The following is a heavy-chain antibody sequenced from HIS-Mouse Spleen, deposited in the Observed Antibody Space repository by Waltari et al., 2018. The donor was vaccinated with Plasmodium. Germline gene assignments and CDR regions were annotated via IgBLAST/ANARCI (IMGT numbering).Heavy chain of an antibody. D-gene: IGHD4-4*01. Sequence: QLQLQESGPGLVKPSETLSLTCTVSGGSISSSCSPRAWIREPPGKGLEWIGSIYYSGSTYYNPSLKSRVTISVDTSKNQFSLKLSSVTAADTAVYYCASLPRVEEVTTPFYYYYYGMDVWGQGTTVTVSS. CDR1: GGSISSSCSP. V-gene: IGHV4-39*01. CDR3: ASLPRVEEVTTPFYYYYYGMDV. CDR2: IYYSGST. J-gene: IGHJ6*02.